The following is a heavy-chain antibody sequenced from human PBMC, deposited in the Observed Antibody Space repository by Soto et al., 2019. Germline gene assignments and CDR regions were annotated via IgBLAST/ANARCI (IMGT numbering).Heavy chain of an antibody. CDR3: ARYIPGVRYYGMDV. CDR2: IASNGRNE. V-gene: IGHV3-30*04. Sequence: PGGSLRLSCAASGFPFTTYAIHWVRQAPGKGLEWVAVIASNGRNEYYADSVKGRFTISRDNSKNLLFLQMNSLRAEDTAFYYCARYIPGVRYYGMDVWGQGTTVTVSS. J-gene: IGHJ6*02. D-gene: IGHD2-2*01. CDR1: GFPFTTYA.